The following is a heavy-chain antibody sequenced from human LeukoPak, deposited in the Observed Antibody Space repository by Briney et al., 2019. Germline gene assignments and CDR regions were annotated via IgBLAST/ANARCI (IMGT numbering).Heavy chain of an antibody. J-gene: IGHJ4*02. CDR2: ISGSGGST. CDR1: AFTFSSYA. V-gene: IGHV3-23*01. CDR3: AKDSEYGGNYNY. Sequence: QPGGSLRLSCAASAFTFSSYAMSWVRQAPGKGLKWVSAISGSGGSTYYADSVKGRFTISRDNSKNTLYLQMTSLRAEDTAVDYCAKDSEYGGNYNYWGQGTLVTVSS. D-gene: IGHD2-21*02.